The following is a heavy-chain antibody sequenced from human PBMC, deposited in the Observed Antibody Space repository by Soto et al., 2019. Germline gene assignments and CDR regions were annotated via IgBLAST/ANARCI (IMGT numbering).Heavy chain of an antibody. CDR2: MNPNSGNT. CDR3: ARGDTLRFLEWLLSYGMDV. J-gene: IGHJ6*02. CDR1: GYTFTSYD. D-gene: IGHD3-3*01. Sequence: GASVKVSCKASGYTFTSYDINWVRQATGQGLEWMGWMNPNSGNTGYAQKFQGRVTMTRNTSISTAYMELSGLRSEDTAVYYCARGDTLRFLEWLLSYGMDVWGQGTTVTVSS. V-gene: IGHV1-8*01.